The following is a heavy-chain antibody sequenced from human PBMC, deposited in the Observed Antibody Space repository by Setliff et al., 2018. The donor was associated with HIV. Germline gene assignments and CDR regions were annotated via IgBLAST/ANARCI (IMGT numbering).Heavy chain of an antibody. J-gene: IGHJ5*02. CDR2: VSQSGST. V-gene: IGHV4-39*01. Sequence: SETLSLTCSVSGVSINRTDRYWGWIRQSPGKSLEWIGSVSQSGSTYYNPSLKSRITISVDRSKNLFSLKLISVTAADQGVYYCARVPVPGANWFDPWGLGTLVTVSS. CDR1: GVSINRTDRY. CDR3: ARVPVPGANWFDP.